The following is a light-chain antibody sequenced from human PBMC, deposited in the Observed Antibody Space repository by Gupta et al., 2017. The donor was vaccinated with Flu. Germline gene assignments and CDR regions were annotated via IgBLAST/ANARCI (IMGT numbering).Light chain of an antibody. Sequence: EIVLTQSPGSLSLSPGERATLSCRASQSISSSNLAWYQQKPGQAPRLLVYGASSRATGIPDRFSDSGSGTDFTLIISRLEPEDFAVYFCQQYGNSPLYSFGQGTKLEIK. V-gene: IGKV3-20*01. CDR2: GAS. CDR1: QSISSSN. CDR3: QQYGNSPLYS. J-gene: IGKJ2*03.